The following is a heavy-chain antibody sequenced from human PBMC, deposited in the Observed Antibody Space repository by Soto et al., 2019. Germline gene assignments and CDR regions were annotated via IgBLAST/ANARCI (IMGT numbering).Heavy chain of an antibody. CDR1: GYTFSDYQ. D-gene: IGHD3-10*01. V-gene: IGHV1-46*01. J-gene: IGHJ4*02. CDR2: IKPKDGTT. CDR3: VRETGAFED. Sequence: QVQLIQSGIEVKKPGASLHVSCKASGYTFSDYQMHWVRQATGQGLEWMGVIKPKDGTTFYAQRFXXMXTXXRDTSTSTVYMDLSRLIFEDTAIYYCVRETGAFEDWGQGTLVTVSS.